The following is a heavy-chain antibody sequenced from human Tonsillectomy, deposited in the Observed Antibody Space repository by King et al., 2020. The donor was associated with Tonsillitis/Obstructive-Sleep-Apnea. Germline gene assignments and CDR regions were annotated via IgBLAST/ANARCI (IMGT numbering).Heavy chain of an antibody. D-gene: IGHD2-15*01. Sequence: QLVQSGGGLVQPGGSLRLSCAASGFTFSSYEMNWVRQAPGKGLEWVSYISSSGSTIYYADSVKGRFTISRDNAKNSLYLQMNSLRAEDTAVYYCARGFIVAWERWYFDLWGRGTLVTVSS. CDR3: ARGFIVAWERWYFDL. CDR2: ISSSGSTI. CDR1: GFTFSSYE. J-gene: IGHJ2*01. V-gene: IGHV3-48*03.